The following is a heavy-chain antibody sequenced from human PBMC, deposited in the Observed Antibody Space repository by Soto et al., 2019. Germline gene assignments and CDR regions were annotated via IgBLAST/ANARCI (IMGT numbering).Heavy chain of an antibody. CDR3: ARDGGRHSGGIDY. J-gene: IGHJ4*02. Sequence: QVQLVQSGAEVKKPGSSVKVSCKASGGTFSSYSINWVRQAPGQGLEWMGEIIPIFGTANYAQKFQGKATITADESTITASMELSSLRSEDTAVYYGARDGGRHSGGIDYWGQGTLVTVSS. CDR2: IIPIFGTA. V-gene: IGHV1-69*01. D-gene: IGHD1-26*01. CDR1: GGTFSSYS.